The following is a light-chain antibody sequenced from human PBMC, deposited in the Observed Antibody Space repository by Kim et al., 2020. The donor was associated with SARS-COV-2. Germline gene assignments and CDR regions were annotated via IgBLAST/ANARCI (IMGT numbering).Light chain of an antibody. CDR2: GAS. V-gene: IGKV3-20*01. Sequence: EIVLTQSPGTLSLSQGERATLSCRASQSVSSSYLAWYQQKPGQAPRLLIYGASSRATGIPDRFSGSGSGTDFTLTISRLEPEDFAVYYCQQYGSSPFTCGPGTKVDIK. J-gene: IGKJ3*01. CDR3: QQYGSSPFT. CDR1: QSVSSSY.